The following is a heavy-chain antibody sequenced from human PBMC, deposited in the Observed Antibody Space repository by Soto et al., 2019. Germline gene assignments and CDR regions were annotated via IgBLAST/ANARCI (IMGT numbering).Heavy chain of an antibody. J-gene: IGHJ3*02. D-gene: IGHD3-10*01. CDR3: ARDRGVHPDAFDI. V-gene: IGHV1-2*04. Sequence: ASLKVSCKASGYTFNGYYMHWVRQAPGQGLEWMGWINPNSGGTNYAQKFQGWVTMTRDTSISTAYMELSRLRSDDTAVYYCARDRGVHPDAFDIWRQGTMVTVSS. CDR1: GYTFNGYY. CDR2: INPNSGGT.